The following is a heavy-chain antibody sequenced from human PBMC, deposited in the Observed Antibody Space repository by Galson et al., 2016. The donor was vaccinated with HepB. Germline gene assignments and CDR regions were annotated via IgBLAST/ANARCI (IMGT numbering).Heavy chain of an antibody. D-gene: IGHD1-7*01. V-gene: IGHV4-39*01. J-gene: IGHJ4*02. CDR3: AAPPGGNYDYEY. CDR2: VYHSGTT. Sequence: SETLSLTCSVSGNSISATTHYWGWIRQPPGGGLEWIASVYHSGTTYYNPAVESRLTISVDTSKNQFFLQLTSVTAADMAVYYCAAPPGGNYDYEYWGQGILVTVSS. CDR1: GNSISATTHY.